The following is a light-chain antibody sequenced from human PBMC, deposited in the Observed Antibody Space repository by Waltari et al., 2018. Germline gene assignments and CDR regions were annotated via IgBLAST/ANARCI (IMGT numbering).Light chain of an antibody. Sequence: AIQLTQSPSSLSASVGDSVTIPFRASQGIGSQLAWYQQKPGKAPKPLIPDTSPVESGVPLRFRGSGSGTDFTLTISSLQPEDFATYYCQQLNSFPRTFGQGTRLEIK. J-gene: IGKJ2*01. CDR3: QQLNSFPRT. CDR1: QGIGSQ. CDR2: DTS. V-gene: IGKV1-13*02.